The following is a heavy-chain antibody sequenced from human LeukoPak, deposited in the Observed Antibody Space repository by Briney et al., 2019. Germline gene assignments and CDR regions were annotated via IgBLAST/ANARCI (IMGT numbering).Heavy chain of an antibody. Sequence: ASVKVSCKASGYTFTGYYMHWVRQAPGQGLEWIGWINPNSGGTNYAQKFQGRVTMTRDTSISTAYMELSRLRSDDTAVYYCARDQSYDILTGHFDYWGQGTLVTVSS. D-gene: IGHD3-9*01. CDR2: INPNSGGT. J-gene: IGHJ4*02. CDR3: ARDQSYDILTGHFDY. CDR1: GYTFTGYY. V-gene: IGHV1-2*02.